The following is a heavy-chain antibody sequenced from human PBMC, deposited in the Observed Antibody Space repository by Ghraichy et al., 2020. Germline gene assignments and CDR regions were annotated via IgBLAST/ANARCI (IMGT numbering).Heavy chain of an antibody. CDR2: IYTSGST. CDR3: ARLDLWFGENYGMDV. CDR1: GGTISSYY. D-gene: IGHD3-10*01. Sequence: SETLSLTCTVSGGTISSYYWSWIRQPPGKGLEWIGYIYTSGSTNYNPSLKSRVTISVDTSKNQFSLKLSSVTAADTAVYYCARLDLWFGENYGMDVWGQGTTVTVSS. V-gene: IGHV4-4*09. J-gene: IGHJ6*02.